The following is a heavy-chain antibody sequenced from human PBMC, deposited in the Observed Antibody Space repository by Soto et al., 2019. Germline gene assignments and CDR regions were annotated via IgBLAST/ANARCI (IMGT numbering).Heavy chain of an antibody. V-gene: IGHV4-34*01. J-gene: IGHJ6*03. Sequence: QVQLQQWGAGLLKPSETLSLTCAVYGGSFSGYYWSWIRQPPGKGLEWVGEINLSGSTNYNPPLKSRVTISVDTSKTHFSLKLRSLPAADTAVYYCARSGGGSFSGGSCYSGYYYYYMDVSGKGTTVTVSS. CDR1: GGSFSGYY. D-gene: IGHD2-15*01. CDR2: INLSGST. CDR3: ARSGGGSFSGGSCYSGYYYYYMDV.